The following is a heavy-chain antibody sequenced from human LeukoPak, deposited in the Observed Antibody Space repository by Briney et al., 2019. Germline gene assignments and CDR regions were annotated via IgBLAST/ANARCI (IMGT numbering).Heavy chain of an antibody. V-gene: IGHV1-3*01. CDR2: INAGNGNT. J-gene: IGHJ4*02. Sequence: ASVKVSCKASGYTFTSCAMHWVRQAPGQRLEWMGWINAGNGNTKYSQKFQGRVTITRDTSASTAYMELSSLRSEDTAVYYCARDHRGSHQDYWGQGTLVTVSS. CDR1: GYTFTSCA. CDR3: ARDHRGSHQDY. D-gene: IGHD3-16*01.